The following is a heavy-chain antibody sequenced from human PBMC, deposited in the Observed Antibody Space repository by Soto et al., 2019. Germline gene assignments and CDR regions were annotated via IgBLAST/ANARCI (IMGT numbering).Heavy chain of an antibody. J-gene: IGHJ4*02. V-gene: IGHV4-31*03. CDR2: IYYSGST. CDR3: ARSGYSYGPNPLLY. Sequence: QVQLQESGPGLVKPSQTLSLTCTVSGGSISSGGYYWSWIRQHPGKGLEWIGYIYYSGSTYYNPSLKSRVTISVDTSKKQFSLKLSSVTAAATAVYYCARSGYSYGPNPLLYWGQGTLVTVSS. D-gene: IGHD5-18*01. CDR1: GGSISSGGYY.